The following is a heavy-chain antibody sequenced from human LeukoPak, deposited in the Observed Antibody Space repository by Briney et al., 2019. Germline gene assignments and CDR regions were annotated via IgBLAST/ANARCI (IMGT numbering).Heavy chain of an antibody. D-gene: IGHD3-3*02. CDR1: GITLSNYG. V-gene: IGHV3-23*01. Sequence: GGSLRLSCAVSGITLSNYGMSWVRQAPGKGLEWVAGISGSGGSTYYADSVKGRFTISRDNSKNTLYLQMNSLRAEDTAVYYCVRLANAYFDYWGQGTLVTVSS. CDR2: ISGSGGST. CDR3: VRLANAYFDY. J-gene: IGHJ4*02.